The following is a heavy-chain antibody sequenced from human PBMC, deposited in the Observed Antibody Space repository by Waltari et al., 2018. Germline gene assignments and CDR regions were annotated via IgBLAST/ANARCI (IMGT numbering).Heavy chain of an antibody. CDR3: ARHQDWVVVSATWFDP. Sequence: QLRLQESGPGLVKPSDTLSLTCTVSGGSISSTNYYWGWIRQPPGKGLEWIGSIYYSGNTYYNPSLKSRVTMSADTSKNQFSLKLNSVTAADTAVYYCARHQDWVVVSATWFDPWGQGTLVTVSS. CDR1: GGSISSTNYY. J-gene: IGHJ5*02. V-gene: IGHV4-39*01. D-gene: IGHD2-21*02. CDR2: IYYSGNT.